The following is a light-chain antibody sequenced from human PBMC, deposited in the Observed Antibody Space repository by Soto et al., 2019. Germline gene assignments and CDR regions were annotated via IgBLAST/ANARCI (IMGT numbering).Light chain of an antibody. CDR2: DVS. J-gene: IGLJ2*01. CDR3: SSYTSSSIVV. V-gene: IGLV2-14*01. Sequence: QSALTQPASVSGSPGQSITISCTGNSSDVGGYNYVSWYQQHPGKAPKLMIYDVSNRPSGVSKRFSGSKSGNTASLTISGLQAEDEADYYCSSYTSSSIVVFGGGTKLTVL. CDR1: SSDVGGYNY.